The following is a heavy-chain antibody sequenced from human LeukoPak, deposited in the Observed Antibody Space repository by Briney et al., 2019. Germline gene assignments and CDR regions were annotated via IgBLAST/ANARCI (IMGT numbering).Heavy chain of an antibody. CDR2: ISYDGSNK. D-gene: IGHD6-19*01. CDR3: ARDVSGWDY. J-gene: IGHJ4*02. Sequence: HPGGSLRLSCAASGFTFSSYAMHWVRQAPGKGLEWVAVISYDGSNKYYADSVKGRFTISRDNSKNTLYLQMNSLRAEDTAVYYCARDVSGWDYWGQGTLVTVSS. CDR1: GFTFSSYA. V-gene: IGHV3-30*04.